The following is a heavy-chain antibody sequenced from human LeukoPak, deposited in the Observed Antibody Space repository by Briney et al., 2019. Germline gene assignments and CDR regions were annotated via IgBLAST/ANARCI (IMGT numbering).Heavy chain of an antibody. CDR2: INSNSGRT. J-gene: IGHJ5*02. CDR1: GYTFTDYY. CDR3: AKERLRDYYDSSGECNWFDP. V-gene: IGHV1-2*02. D-gene: IGHD3-22*01. Sequence: WASVKVSCKASGYTFTDYYLHWVRQAPGQGLEWMGWINSNSGRTHYIQDFQGRVTMTRDTSISTAYMELSRLRSDDTAVYYCAKERLRDYYDSSGECNWFDPRGQGTLVTVSS.